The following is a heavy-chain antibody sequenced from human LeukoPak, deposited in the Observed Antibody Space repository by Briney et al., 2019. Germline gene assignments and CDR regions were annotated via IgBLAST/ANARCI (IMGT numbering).Heavy chain of an antibody. J-gene: IGHJ4*02. CDR2: IYYSGST. V-gene: IGHV4-31*03. CDR1: GGSISSGGYY. CDR3: ARERDYYDSSAIDY. D-gene: IGHD3-22*01. Sequence: PPQTLSLACTVSGGSISSGGYYWSWIRQHPGTGLEWIGYIYYSGSTYYNPSLKSRVTISVGTSKNQFSLKLSSVTAADTAVYYCARERDYYDSSAIDYWGQGTLVTVSS.